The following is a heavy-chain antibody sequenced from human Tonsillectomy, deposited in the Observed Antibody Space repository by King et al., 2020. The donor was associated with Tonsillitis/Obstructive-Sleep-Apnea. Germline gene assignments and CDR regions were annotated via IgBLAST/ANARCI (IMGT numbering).Heavy chain of an antibody. CDR2: ISSSSSYI. V-gene: IGHV3-21*01. J-gene: IGHJ4*02. D-gene: IGHD4-23*01. Sequence: VQLVESGGGLVKPGGSLRLSCAASGFTFRSYSMNWVRHAPGRGLEWVSSISSSSSYIYYADSVKVRFTISRDNAKNSLYLQMDSLGAEDTAVYYCARGGAAVVSGVDYWGQGALVTVSS. CDR1: GFTFRSYS. CDR3: ARGGAAVVSGVDY.